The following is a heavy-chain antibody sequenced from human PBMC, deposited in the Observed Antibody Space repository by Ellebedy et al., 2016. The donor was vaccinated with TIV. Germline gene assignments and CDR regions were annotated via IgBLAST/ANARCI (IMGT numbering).Heavy chain of an antibody. J-gene: IGHJ4*02. CDR3: AKSRNGRATAGDN. Sequence: GGSLRLXXAASGFTFSSYAMSWVRQAPGKGLEWVSAISDSGGSTYYADSVKGRFTISRDNSKNTLYLQMNSLRAKDTAVYYCAKSRNGRATAGDNWGQGTLVTVSS. CDR2: ISDSGGST. D-gene: IGHD1-26*01. V-gene: IGHV3-23*01. CDR1: GFTFSSYA.